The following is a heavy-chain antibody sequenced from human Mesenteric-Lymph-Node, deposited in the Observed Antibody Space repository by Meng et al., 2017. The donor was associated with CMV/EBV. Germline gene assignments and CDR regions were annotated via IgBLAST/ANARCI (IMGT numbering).Heavy chain of an antibody. Sequence: GGSLRLSCAASGFAFNTYAINWVRPAPGKGLEWVAAISHDGTNKVYADSVKGRFTISRDNSKNTLYFQMNSLRAEDTAVYYCATDPGGYYYGPLRKWGQGTLVTVSS. CDR1: GFAFNTYA. CDR2: ISHDGTNK. V-gene: IGHV3-30*14. CDR3: ATDPGGYYYGPLRK. J-gene: IGHJ4*02. D-gene: IGHD3-22*01.